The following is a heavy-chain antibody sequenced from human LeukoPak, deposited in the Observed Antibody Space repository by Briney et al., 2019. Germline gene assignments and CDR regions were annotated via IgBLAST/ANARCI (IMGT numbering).Heavy chain of an antibody. CDR1: GYTFTTYD. J-gene: IGHJ4*02. D-gene: IGHD2-8*01. V-gene: IGHV1-8*01. Sequence: ASVKVSCKASGYTFTTYDINWVRQATGQELEWMGWMNPNSGNTGYAQKFQGRVTMTRNTSTSTAYMELSSLRSEDTAVYYCARGQYCTSFTCPYYFAYWGQGTLVTVSP. CDR2: MNPNSGNT. CDR3: ARGQYCTSFTCPYYFAY.